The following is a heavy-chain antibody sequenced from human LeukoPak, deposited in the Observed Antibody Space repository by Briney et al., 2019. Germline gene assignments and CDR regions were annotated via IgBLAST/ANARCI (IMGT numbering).Heavy chain of an antibody. D-gene: IGHD6-13*01. Sequence: GASVKVSCEASGYIFTGYYMHWVRQAPGQGLEWMGWINPNNGGTKSAQKFQGRVTMARDTSISTAYMELSSLRSDDTAIYYCARGAEQQRLAHFDYWGQGTLVTVSS. CDR1: GYIFTGYY. J-gene: IGHJ4*02. CDR3: ARGAEQQRLAHFDY. V-gene: IGHV1-2*02. CDR2: INPNNGGT.